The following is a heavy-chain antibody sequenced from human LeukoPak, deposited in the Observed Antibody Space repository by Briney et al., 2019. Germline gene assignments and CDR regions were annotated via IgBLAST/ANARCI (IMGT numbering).Heavy chain of an antibody. V-gene: IGHV4-59*01. D-gene: IGHD3-10*01. CDR1: GSSMSTYY. Sequence: SETLSLTCTVSGSSMSTYYWSWIRQSPGKGLEWIGYIYYSGSTSYNPSLKSRLTISIDTSKTQFYLKLSSVTAADTAVYYCARVVYSGSWGYFDYWGQGILVTVSS. J-gene: IGHJ4*02. CDR3: ARVVYSGSWGYFDY. CDR2: IYYSGST.